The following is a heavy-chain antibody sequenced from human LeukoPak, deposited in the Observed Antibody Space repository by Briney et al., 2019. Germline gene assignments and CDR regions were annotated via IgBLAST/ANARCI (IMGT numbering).Heavy chain of an antibody. CDR1: GFTFGDYA. D-gene: IGHD6-19*01. CDR3: AVAGTGAFDV. CDR2: IRGKTYGETT. V-gene: IGHV3-49*04. J-gene: IGHJ3*01. Sequence: QPGGSLRLSCTASGFTFGDYAMSWVRQAPGKGLEWVGFIRGKTYGETTEYAASVKDRFIISRDDSERNSYLQMNSLKTEDTAVYYCAVAGTGAFDVWGQGTMVTVSS.